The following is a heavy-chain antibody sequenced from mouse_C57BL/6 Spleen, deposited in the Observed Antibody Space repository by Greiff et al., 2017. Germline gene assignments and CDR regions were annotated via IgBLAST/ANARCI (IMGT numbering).Heavy chain of an antibody. V-gene: IGHV1-63*01. CDR3: ARSYGSSYWYFDV. CDR1: GYTFTNYW. CDR2: IYPGGGYN. Sequence: QVQLQQSGAELVRPGTSVKMSCKASGYTFTNYWIGWAKQRPGHGLEWIGDIYPGGGYNNYNEKFKGKATLTADKSSSTAYMQFSSLTYEDSAIYSCARSYGSSYWYFDVWGTGTTVTVSS. J-gene: IGHJ1*03. D-gene: IGHD1-1*01.